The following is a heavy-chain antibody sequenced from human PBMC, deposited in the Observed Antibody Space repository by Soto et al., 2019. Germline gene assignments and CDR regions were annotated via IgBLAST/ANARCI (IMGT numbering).Heavy chain of an antibody. CDR3: TRGTMTISLYFDY. CDR2: ISYDGSNE. CDR1: GFTFSSYA. V-gene: IGHV3-30-3*01. Sequence: PGGSLRLSCAASGFTFSSYAMHWVRQAPGKGLEWVAVISYDGSNEYYADSVKGRFTISRDNSKNTLYLQVNSLRAEDKAMYYCTRGTMTISLYFDYWGQGALVTVSS. J-gene: IGHJ4*02. D-gene: IGHD3-3*01.